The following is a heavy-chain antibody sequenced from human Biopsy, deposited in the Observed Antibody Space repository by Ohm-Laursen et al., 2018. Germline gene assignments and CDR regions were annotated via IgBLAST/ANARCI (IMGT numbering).Heavy chain of an antibody. V-gene: IGHV1-69*06. CDR3: ATKLTGYFHH. D-gene: IGHD3-9*01. CDR2: NIPILGTG. J-gene: IGHJ1*01. Sequence: SVKVSCNAPGGTFSNYGVNWVRQAPGQGLEWLGGNIPILGTGNYAQKFQDRVTVAADTSTSTATMELRSLRSDDTAVYYCATKLTGYFHHWGQGTLVTVSS. CDR1: GGTFSNYG.